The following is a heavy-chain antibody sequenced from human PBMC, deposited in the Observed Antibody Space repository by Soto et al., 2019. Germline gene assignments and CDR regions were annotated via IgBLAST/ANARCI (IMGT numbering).Heavy chain of an antibody. J-gene: IGHJ4*02. D-gene: IGHD2-2*01. CDR1: GYTFTGYY. CDR2: INPNSGGT. V-gene: IGHV1-2*02. Sequence: ASVKVSCKASGYTFTGYYMHWVRQAPGQGLEWMGWINPNSGGTNYAQKFQGRVTMTRDTSISTAYMELSRLRSDDTAVYYCAGVRWVVPAELGYFDYWGQGTLVTVSS. CDR3: AGVRWVVPAELGYFDY.